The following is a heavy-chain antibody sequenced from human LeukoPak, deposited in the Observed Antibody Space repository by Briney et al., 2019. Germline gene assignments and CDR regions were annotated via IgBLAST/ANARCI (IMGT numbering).Heavy chain of an antibody. CDR2: IYPGDSAT. V-gene: IGHV5-51*01. Sequence: ESPETLWWAFGYSFYRFCNCWGRQIPRKGVEWMGIIYPGDSATRYSPSFQGQVTISADRSISTAYLQWNSLKASDTAMYYCARGGYSGYGIDYWGQGTLVTVSS. D-gene: IGHD5-12*01. J-gene: IGHJ4*02. CDR1: GYSFYRFC. CDR3: ARGGYSGYGIDY.